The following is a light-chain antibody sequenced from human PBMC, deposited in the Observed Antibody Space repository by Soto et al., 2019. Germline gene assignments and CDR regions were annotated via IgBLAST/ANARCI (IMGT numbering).Light chain of an antibody. CDR1: QSISRSY. CDR2: GAS. J-gene: IGKJ5*01. CDR3: QQRSNWPPEIT. Sequence: EIVLTQSPGTLSLSPGERATLSCRASQSISRSYLAWYQKKSGQAPRLLFYGASTRATGIPDRFSGSGSGTDFTLTISSLEPEDFAVYYCQQRSNWPPEITFGQGTRLEIK. V-gene: IGKV3D-20*02.